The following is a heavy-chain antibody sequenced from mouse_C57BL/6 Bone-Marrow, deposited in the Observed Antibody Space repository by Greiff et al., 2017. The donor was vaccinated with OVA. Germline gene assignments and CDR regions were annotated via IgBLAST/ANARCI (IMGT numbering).Heavy chain of an antibody. CDR2: INPNTGGT. J-gene: IGHJ1*03. D-gene: IGHD1-1*01. Sequence: VQLQQSGPELVKPGASVKISCKASGYTFTDYYMNWVKQSHGKSLEWIGDINPNTGGTSYNQKFKGKATLTVDKSSSTAYMELRSLTSEDSAVYYCARIYYYGSTYFDVWGTGTTVTVSS. CDR1: GYTFTDYY. CDR3: ARIYYYGSTYFDV. V-gene: IGHV1-26*01.